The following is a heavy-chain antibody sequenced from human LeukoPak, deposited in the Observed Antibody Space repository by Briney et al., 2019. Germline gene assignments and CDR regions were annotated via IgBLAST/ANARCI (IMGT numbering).Heavy chain of an antibody. Sequence: GGSLRLSCAASGFTFSSYSMNWVRQAPGKGLEWVSAISGSGGSTYYADSVKGRFTISRDNSKNTLYLQMNSLRAEDTAVYYCAKMVGATTSGFDYWGQGTLVTVSS. CDR3: AKMVGATTSGFDY. CDR1: GFTFSSYS. CDR2: ISGSGGST. D-gene: IGHD1-26*01. J-gene: IGHJ4*02. V-gene: IGHV3-23*01.